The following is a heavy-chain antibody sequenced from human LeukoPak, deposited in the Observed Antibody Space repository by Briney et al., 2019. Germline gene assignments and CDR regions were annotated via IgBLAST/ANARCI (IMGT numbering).Heavy chain of an antibody. V-gene: IGHV1-69*05. Sequence: VASVKVSCTASGGTFSSYAISWVRQAPGQGLEWMGGIIPIFGTANYAQKFQGRVTITTDESTSTAYMELSSLRSEDTAVYYCARDLYDSSGYYYSPGYWGQGTLVTVSS. D-gene: IGHD3-22*01. CDR2: IIPIFGTA. CDR3: ARDLYDSSGYYYSPGY. J-gene: IGHJ4*02. CDR1: GGTFSSYA.